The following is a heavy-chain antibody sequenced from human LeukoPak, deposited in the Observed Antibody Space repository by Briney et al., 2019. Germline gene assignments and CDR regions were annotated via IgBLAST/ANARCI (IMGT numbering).Heavy chain of an antibody. CDR3: ARSPSGYRFDS. D-gene: IGHD3-22*01. Sequence: SETLSLTCAVSGGSVNRGTFCWTWIRKPPGKGLEWIGYISNSGSTNHHPSLKSRVTISSDTSKTQFTLKLTSVTAADTAEYFCARSPSGYRFDSWGQGTLVTVSS. J-gene: IGHJ4*02. V-gene: IGHV4-61*01. CDR2: ISNSGST. CDR1: GGSVNRGTFC.